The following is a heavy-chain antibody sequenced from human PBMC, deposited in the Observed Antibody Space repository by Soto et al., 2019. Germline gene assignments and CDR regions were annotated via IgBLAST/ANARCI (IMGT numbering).Heavy chain of an antibody. CDR3: AKVGWDIVATVYFDY. Sequence: QVQLVESGGGVVQPGRSLRLSCAASGFTFSSYGMHWVRQAPGKGLEWVAVISYDGSNKYYADSVKGRFTISRDNSKNTLYLQMNSLRAEDTAVYYCAKVGWDIVATVYFDYWGQGTLVTVSS. J-gene: IGHJ4*02. CDR1: GFTFSSYG. CDR2: ISYDGSNK. D-gene: IGHD5-12*01. V-gene: IGHV3-30*18.